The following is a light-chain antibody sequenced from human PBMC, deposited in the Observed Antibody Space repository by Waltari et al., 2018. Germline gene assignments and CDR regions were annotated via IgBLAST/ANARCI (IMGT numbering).Light chain of an antibody. CDR2: DDD. J-gene: IGLJ2*01. CDR1: GGSIARNY. Sequence: FILTQPHSVSESPGKTVTISCTRSGGSIARNYVQWYPQRPGSAPTTVIYDDDQRPSGGPDRFSGSIDSSSNSASLTISELKTEDEADYYCQSYDSNESVVFGGGTKLTVL. V-gene: IGLV6-57*04. CDR3: QSYDSNESVV.